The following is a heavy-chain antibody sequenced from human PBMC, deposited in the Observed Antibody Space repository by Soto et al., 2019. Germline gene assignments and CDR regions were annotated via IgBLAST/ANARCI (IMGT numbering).Heavy chain of an antibody. CDR3: EREQTRDGYKYDAFEI. V-gene: IGHV1-69*01. CDR1: GGTFSSYA. CDR2: IIPIFGTA. J-gene: IGHJ3*02. Sequence: QVQLVQSGAEVKKPGSSVKVSCKASGGTFSSYAISWVRQAPGQGLEWMGGIIPIFGTANYAQKFQGRVTITADESTSTAYMDLSSLRSEDTAVYYCEREQTRDGYKYDAFEIWGQGTIVTVSS. D-gene: IGHD5-12*01.